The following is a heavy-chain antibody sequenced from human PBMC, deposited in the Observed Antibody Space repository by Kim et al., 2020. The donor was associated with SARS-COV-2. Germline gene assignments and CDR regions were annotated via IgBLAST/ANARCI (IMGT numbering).Heavy chain of an antibody. J-gene: IGHJ5*02. CDR2: IYHSGST. D-gene: IGHD1-7*01. CDR3: ARAANWNYGWFDP. Sequence: SETLSLTCTVSGYSISSGYYWGWIRQPPGKGLEWIGSIYHSGSTYYNPSLKSRVTISVDTSKNQFSLKLSSVTAADTAVYYCARAANWNYGWFDPWGQGT. CDR1: GYSISSGYY. V-gene: IGHV4-38-2*02.